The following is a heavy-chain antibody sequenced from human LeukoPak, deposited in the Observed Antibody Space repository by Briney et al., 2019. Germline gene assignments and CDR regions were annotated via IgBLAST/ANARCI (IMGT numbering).Heavy chain of an antibody. CDR2: INHSGRT. Sequence: PSETLSLTCAVYGGSFSGYYWSWIRQSPDKGLEWIGEINHSGRTNYNPSLKSRVTISIDTSKNQFSLKLSSVTAADTAVYYCAXXXXXXYYDSSGYYPWWGQGTLVTVSS. D-gene: IGHD3-22*01. CDR3: AXXXXXXYYDSSGYYPW. V-gene: IGHV4-34*01. CDR1: GGSFSGYY. J-gene: IGHJ4*02.